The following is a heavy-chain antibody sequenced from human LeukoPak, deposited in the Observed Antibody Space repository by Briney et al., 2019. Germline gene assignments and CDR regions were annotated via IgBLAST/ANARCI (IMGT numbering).Heavy chain of an antibody. CDR2: ISYSGNT. D-gene: IGHD3-10*01. J-gene: IGHJ4*02. CDR1: GGSIRGGGYY. CDR3: ARIYGSGYSLSLLFDY. Sequence: TPSETLSLTCTVSGGSIRGGGYYWSWVRQFPGKGLQWIGYISYSGNTYYNPSLESRVTLSTDTSKNHFSLNLRSVTAADTAVYYCARIYGSGYSLSLLFDYWGQGILVTVSS. V-gene: IGHV4-31*03.